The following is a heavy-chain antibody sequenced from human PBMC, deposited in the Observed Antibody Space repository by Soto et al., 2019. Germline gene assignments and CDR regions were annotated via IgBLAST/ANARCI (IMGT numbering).Heavy chain of an antibody. Sequence: QVQLQESGPGLVKPSGTLSLTCSVPGGSVSSDAYYWSWIRQPPGKTLEWIGFILSGGGTSTTPSLRSRLSISVDTSRNQVYLRLTSVTASDTGVYFCAKGFSSGWYVDSWGRGTLVTVSS. CDR3: AKGFSSGWYVDS. CDR2: ILSGGGT. CDR1: GGSVSSDAYY. D-gene: IGHD6-19*01. J-gene: IGHJ4*02. V-gene: IGHV4-61*08.